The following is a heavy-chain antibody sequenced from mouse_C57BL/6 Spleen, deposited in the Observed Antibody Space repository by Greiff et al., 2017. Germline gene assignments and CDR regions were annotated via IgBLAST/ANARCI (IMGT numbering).Heavy chain of an antibody. V-gene: IGHV1-50*01. D-gene: IGHD2-3*01. CDR3: ARSYDGYYRFAY. Sequence: QVQLQQPGAELVKPGASVKLSCKASGYTFTSYWMQWVKQRPGQGLEWIGEIDPSDSYTNYNQKFKGKATLTVDTSSSTAYMQLSSLTSEDSAVYYWARSYDGYYRFAYWGQGTLVTVSA. CDR1: GYTFTSYW. CDR2: IDPSDSYT. J-gene: IGHJ3*01.